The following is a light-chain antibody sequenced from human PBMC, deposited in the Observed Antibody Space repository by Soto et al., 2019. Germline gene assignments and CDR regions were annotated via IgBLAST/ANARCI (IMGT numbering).Light chain of an antibody. CDR3: QQYNNWPFT. CDR2: DAS. V-gene: IGKV1-5*01. CDR1: KKMTSW. Sequence: DILLTQSPSTLSASVGDRVTISCRPGKKMTSWLAWYQQKPGKAPKVLIYDASSLESGVPPRFSGSGSGTEFSLTISSLQSDDFAVYYCQQYNNWPFTFGQGTRLEI. J-gene: IGKJ5*01.